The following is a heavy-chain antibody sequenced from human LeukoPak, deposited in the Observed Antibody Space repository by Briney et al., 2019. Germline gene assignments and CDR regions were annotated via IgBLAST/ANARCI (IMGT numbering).Heavy chain of an antibody. Sequence: PGGSLRLSCAASGFSPDDYAMHWVRQAPGMGLEWVSSISWDGRNMAYAASVKGRFTISRDNAQNSLYLQMNSLKIEDTAFYYCIKDMGFDLLKDAFDLWGQGTSVTVSS. D-gene: IGHD1-26*01. CDR3: IKDMGFDLLKDAFDL. CDR1: GFSPDDYA. J-gene: IGHJ3*01. CDR2: ISWDGRNM. V-gene: IGHV3-9*02.